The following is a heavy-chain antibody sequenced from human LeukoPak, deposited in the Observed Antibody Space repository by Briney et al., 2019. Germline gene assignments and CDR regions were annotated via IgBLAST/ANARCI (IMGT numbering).Heavy chain of an antibody. J-gene: IGHJ4*02. V-gene: IGHV3-53*01. Sequence: GGSLRLSCAASGFTFSSYSMNWVRQAPGKGLEWVSVIYNGGNTYYADSVKGRFTVSRDNSKNTLYLQMNSLRAEDTAVYYCAGSGSSGWYYFDYWGQGTLVTVSS. CDR1: GFTFSSYS. D-gene: IGHD6-19*01. CDR2: IYNGGNT. CDR3: AGSGSSGWYYFDY.